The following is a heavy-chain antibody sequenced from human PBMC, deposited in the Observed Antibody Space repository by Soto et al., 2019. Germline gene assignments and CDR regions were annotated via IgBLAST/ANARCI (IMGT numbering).Heavy chain of an antibody. CDR2: ISAYNGNT. V-gene: IGHV1-18*04. Sequence: QVQLVQSGAEVKKPGASVKVSCKASGYTFTSYGISWVRQAPGQGLEWMGWISAYNGNTNYAQKLQGRVTMTTDTSTSTAYMELRSLRSDDTAVYYCARLVTTLRAYYYDSSGYFDYWGQGTLVTVSS. D-gene: IGHD3-22*01. CDR1: GYTFTSYG. CDR3: ARLVTTLRAYYYDSSGYFDY. J-gene: IGHJ4*02.